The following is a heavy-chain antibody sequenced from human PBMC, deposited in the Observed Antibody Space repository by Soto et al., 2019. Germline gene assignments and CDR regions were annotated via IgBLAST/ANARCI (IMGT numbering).Heavy chain of an antibody. D-gene: IGHD5-18*01. V-gene: IGHV5-51*01. J-gene: IGHJ4*02. CDR3: ARQGYSYGYYS. Sequence: PGESLKISCQGSGNSFTTNWIAWVRQMPGKGLEWMGIIYPGDSDTRYSPSFQGQVTISADKSITTAYLQWSSLKASDTAMYYCARQGYSYGYYSWGQGTQVTVSS. CDR2: IYPGDSDT. CDR1: GNSFTTNW.